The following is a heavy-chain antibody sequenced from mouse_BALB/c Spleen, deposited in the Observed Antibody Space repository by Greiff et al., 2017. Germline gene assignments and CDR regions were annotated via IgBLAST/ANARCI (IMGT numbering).Heavy chain of an antibody. CDR1: GFNIKDTY. Sequence: VQLQQSGAELVKPGASVKLSCTASGFNIKDTYMHWVKQRPEQGLEWIGRIDPANGNTKYDPKFQGKATITADTSSNTAYLQLSSLTSEDTAVYYCARSWDVWYFDVWGAGTTVTVSS. V-gene: IGHV14-3*02. CDR2: IDPANGNT. D-gene: IGHD4-1*01. J-gene: IGHJ1*01. CDR3: ARSWDVWYFDV.